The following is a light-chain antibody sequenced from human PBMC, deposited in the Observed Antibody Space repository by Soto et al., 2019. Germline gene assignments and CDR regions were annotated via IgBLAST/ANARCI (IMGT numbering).Light chain of an antibody. Sequence: EIVMTQSPATLPVSPGERATLSCRASQSVSSNLAWYQQKPGQGPRLLIYAASTRATGIPARFSGSGSGTEFTLTISSLQSEDFAVYHCQQYNNWPYTFGQGTKLEMK. CDR1: QSVSSN. CDR3: QQYNNWPYT. CDR2: AAS. J-gene: IGKJ2*01. V-gene: IGKV3-15*01.